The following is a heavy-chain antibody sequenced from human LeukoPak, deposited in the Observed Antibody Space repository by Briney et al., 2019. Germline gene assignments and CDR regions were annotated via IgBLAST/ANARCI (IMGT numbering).Heavy chain of an antibody. V-gene: IGHV3-23*01. CDR1: GFTFSTYA. CDR3: AKGGRYDSSGYYYQYYYYGMDV. Sequence: GGSLRLSCAASGFTFSTYAMTWVRQAPGKGLEWVSAISGSGGSTYYADSVKGRFTISRDNSKNTLYLQMNSLRAEDTAVYYCAKGGRYDSSGYYYQYYYYGMDVWGQGTTVTVSS. D-gene: IGHD3-22*01. J-gene: IGHJ6*02. CDR2: ISGSGGST.